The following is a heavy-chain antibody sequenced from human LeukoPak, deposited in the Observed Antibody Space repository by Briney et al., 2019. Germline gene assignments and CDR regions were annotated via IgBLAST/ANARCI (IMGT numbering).Heavy chain of an antibody. CDR2: INPNSGGT. D-gene: IGHD6-19*01. V-gene: IGHV1-2*02. CDR3: ARSSYSSGWATDFDY. Sequence: ASVKVSCKAPGYTFTGYYMHWVRQAPGQGLEWMGWINPNSGGTDYAQKFQGRVTMTRDTSISTAYMELSRLRSDDTAVYYCARSSYSSGWATDFDYWGQGTLVTVSS. CDR1: GYTFTGYY. J-gene: IGHJ4*02.